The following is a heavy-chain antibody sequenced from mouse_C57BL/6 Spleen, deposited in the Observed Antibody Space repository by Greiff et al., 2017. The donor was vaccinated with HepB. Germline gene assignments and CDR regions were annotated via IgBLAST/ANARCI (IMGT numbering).Heavy chain of an antibody. CDR3: ARRGITTVVATRYFDV. V-gene: IGHV5-9*01. Sequence: EVQLVESGGGLVKPGGSLKLSCAASGFTFSSYTMSWVRQTPEKRLEWVATISGGGGNTYYPDSVKGRFTISRDNAKNTLYLQMSSLRSEDTALYYCARRGITTVVATRYFDVWGTGTTVTVSS. CDR2: ISGGGGNT. D-gene: IGHD1-1*01. CDR1: GFTFSSYT. J-gene: IGHJ1*03.